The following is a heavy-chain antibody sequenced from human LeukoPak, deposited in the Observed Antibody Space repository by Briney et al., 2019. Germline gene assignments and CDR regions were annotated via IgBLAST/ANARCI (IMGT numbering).Heavy chain of an antibody. CDR2: VSKTGNT. Sequence: SETLSLTCTVSSASVTTHYWAWIRQPPGKGLEWIGFVSKTGNTNYNPSLKSRVTISADTSKNIFSLKLRTLTAADTAVYFCARRGAPSKLYYFDSWGPGTLVIVSS. J-gene: IGHJ4*02. CDR1: SASVTTHY. V-gene: IGHV4-59*08. CDR3: ARRGAPSKLYYFDS. D-gene: IGHD1-26*01.